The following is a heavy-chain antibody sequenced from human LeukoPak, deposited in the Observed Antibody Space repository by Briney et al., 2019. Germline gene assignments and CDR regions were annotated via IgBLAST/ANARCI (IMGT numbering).Heavy chain of an antibody. V-gene: IGHV4-34*01. CDR1: GGSFGGYY. CDR3: ARVCSSSSGGFWFDP. J-gene: IGHJ5*02. Sequence: SETLSLTCAVYGGSFGGYYWSWIRQPPGKGLEWIGEINHSGSTNYNPSLKSRVTISVDTSKNQFSLKLSSVTAADTAVYYCARVCSSSSGGFWFDPWGQGTLVTVSS. CDR2: INHSGST. D-gene: IGHD6-6*01.